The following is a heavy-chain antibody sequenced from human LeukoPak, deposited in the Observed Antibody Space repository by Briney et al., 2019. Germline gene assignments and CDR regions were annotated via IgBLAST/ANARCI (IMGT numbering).Heavy chain of an antibody. CDR2: IYTSGST. V-gene: IGHV4-61*02. CDR3: ARQDSYYYYMDV. Sequence: PSQTLSLTCTVSGGSISSNSYYWSWLRQPAGKGLEWIGRIYTSGSTYYNPSLNSRDTISVDTSKNQYTLKLSSVTAADTAVYYCARQDSYYYYMDVWGKGTTVTISS. J-gene: IGHJ6*03. CDR1: GGSISSNSYY.